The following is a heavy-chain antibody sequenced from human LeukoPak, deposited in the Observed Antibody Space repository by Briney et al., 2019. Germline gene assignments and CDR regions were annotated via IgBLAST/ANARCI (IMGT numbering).Heavy chain of an antibody. D-gene: IGHD3-16*02. CDR1: GGSISSYY. Sequence: SETLSLTCTVSGGSISSYYWSWIRQPPGKGLEWIGHIYYSGSTNYNPSLKSRVTISVDTSKNQFSLKLSSVTAADTAVYYCARTYYDYIWGSYLHFDYWGQGTLVTVSS. J-gene: IGHJ4*02. CDR2: IYYSGST. V-gene: IGHV4-59*01. CDR3: ARTYYDYIWGSYLHFDY.